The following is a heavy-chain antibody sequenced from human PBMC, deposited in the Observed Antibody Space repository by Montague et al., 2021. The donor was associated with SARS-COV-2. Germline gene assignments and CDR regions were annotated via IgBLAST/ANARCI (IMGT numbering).Heavy chain of an antibody. Sequence: TLSLTCTVSGGSISSGGYYWSWLRQPPGKGLEWIGYIYYSGSTYYNPSLKSRVTMSVDTSKNQFSLKLSSVTAADTAVYYWARGGTIFGVVTFPFDYWGQGTLVTVSS. V-gene: IGHV4-31*03. J-gene: IGHJ4*02. CDR1: GGSISSGGYY. CDR3: ARGGTIFGVVTFPFDY. CDR2: IYYSGST. D-gene: IGHD3-3*01.